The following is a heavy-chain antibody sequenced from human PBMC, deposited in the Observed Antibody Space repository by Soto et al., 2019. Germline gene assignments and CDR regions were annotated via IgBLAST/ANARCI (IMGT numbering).Heavy chain of an antibody. CDR3: AKAIAFWDTAMVGHYYGMDV. Sequence: GGSLRLSCAASGFTFSSYAMSWVRQAPGKGLEWVSAISGSGGSTYYGNSVKGRFTISGDNSKNTLYLQMNSLRAEDTAVYYCAKAIAFWDTAMVGHYYGMDVWGQGTTVTVSS. CDR1: GFTFSSYA. CDR2: ISGSGGST. J-gene: IGHJ6*02. D-gene: IGHD5-18*01. V-gene: IGHV3-23*01.